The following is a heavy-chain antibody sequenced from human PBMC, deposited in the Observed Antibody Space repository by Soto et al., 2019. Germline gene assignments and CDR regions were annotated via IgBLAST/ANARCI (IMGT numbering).Heavy chain of an antibody. D-gene: IGHD5-18*01. CDR3: ARNSRGYIFGYYFDS. J-gene: IGHJ4*02. CDR1: GYYFPSYW. Sequence: GESLKISCKGSGYYFPSYWIGWVRQMPGKGLEWMGIFYPGDSDTRYSPSFQGQVTISADRSISTAYLQWSSLKPSDMAVYYCARNSRGYIFGYYFDSWGQGTQVTVSS. V-gene: IGHV5-51*01. CDR2: FYPGDSDT.